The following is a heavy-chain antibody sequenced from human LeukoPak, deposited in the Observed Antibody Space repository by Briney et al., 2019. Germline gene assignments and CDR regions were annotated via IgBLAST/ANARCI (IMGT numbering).Heavy chain of an antibody. V-gene: IGHV1-46*01. D-gene: IGHD2-15*01. CDR3: AKVGYCSGGSCYGPFDP. CDR2: INPSGGST. J-gene: IGHJ5*02. CDR1: GYTFTSYY. Sequence: ASVKVSCKASGYTFTSYYMHWVRQAPGQGLEWMGIINPSGGSTSYAQKFQGRVTMTRDMSTSTVYMELSSLRSEDTAVYYCAKVGYCSGGSCYGPFDPWGQGTLVTVSS.